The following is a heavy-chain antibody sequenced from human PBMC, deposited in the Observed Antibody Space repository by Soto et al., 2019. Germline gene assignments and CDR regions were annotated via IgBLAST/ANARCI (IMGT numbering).Heavy chain of an antibody. V-gene: IGHV1-69*05. Sequence: ASVKVSCKASGGTFSSYAISWVRQAPGQGLEWMGGIIPSFGTTNYAQKFQERVTITRDMSTSTAYMELSSLRSEDTAVYYCAADYDFWSGYGRHYYYMDVWGKGTTVTVSS. CDR2: IIPSFGTT. CDR3: AADYDFWSGYGRHYYYMDV. CDR1: GGTFSSYA. J-gene: IGHJ6*03. D-gene: IGHD3-3*01.